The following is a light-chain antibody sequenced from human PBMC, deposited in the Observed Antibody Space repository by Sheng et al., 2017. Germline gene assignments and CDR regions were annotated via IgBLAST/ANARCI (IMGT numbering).Light chain of an antibody. CDR2: QDY. J-gene: IGLJ2*01. CDR3: QAWGSDAAV. CDR1: KLADKY. V-gene: IGLV3-1*01. Sequence: SYQLTQPPSVSVSPGQTANITCSADKLADKYVCWFQQKSGQPPVLVIYQDYKRPAGIPERLSGSNSGNTATLTIRGTQAIDEADYYCQAWGSDAAVFGGGTKLTVL.